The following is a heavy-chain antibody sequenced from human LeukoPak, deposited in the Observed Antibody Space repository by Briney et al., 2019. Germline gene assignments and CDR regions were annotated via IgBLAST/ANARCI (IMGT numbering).Heavy chain of an antibody. Sequence: GSLRLSCATSGFTVSRNYMSWVRQAPGKGLEWVSVIFSGGNTYYADSVKGRFTISRDDSKNTLYLQMNSLRAEDTAVYYCARDRGQVGPDLDYWGQGTLVTVSS. CDR3: ARDRGQVGPDLDY. CDR1: GFTVSRNY. D-gene: IGHD1-14*01. J-gene: IGHJ4*02. CDR2: IFSGGNT. V-gene: IGHV3-53*01.